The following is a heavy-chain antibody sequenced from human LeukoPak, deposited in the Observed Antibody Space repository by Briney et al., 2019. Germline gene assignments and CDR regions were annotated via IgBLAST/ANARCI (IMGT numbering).Heavy chain of an antibody. CDR1: GFTFSNAW. V-gene: IGHV3-73*01. CDR2: IRSKANSYAT. D-gene: IGHD4-17*01. Sequence: PGGSLRLSCAASGFTFSNAWMSWVRQASGKGLEWVGRIRSKANSYATAYAASVKGRFTISRDDSKNTAYLQMNSLKTEDTAVYYCTSRTALDYGDYVVNRFDPWGQGTLVTVSS. J-gene: IGHJ5*02. CDR3: TSRTALDYGDYVVNRFDP.